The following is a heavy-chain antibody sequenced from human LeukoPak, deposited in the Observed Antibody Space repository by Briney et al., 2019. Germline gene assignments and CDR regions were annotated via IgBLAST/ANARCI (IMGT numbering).Heavy chain of an antibody. CDR1: GFTFSSYG. Sequence: TGGSLRLSCAASGFTFSSYGMSWVRQDPGKGLEWVSAISGSGGSTYYADSVKGRFTISRDNSKNTLYLQMNSQRAEDTAVYYCAKDRTAMVYYFDYWGQGTLVTVSS. J-gene: IGHJ4*02. D-gene: IGHD5-18*01. CDR2: ISGSGGST. CDR3: AKDRTAMVYYFDY. V-gene: IGHV3-23*01.